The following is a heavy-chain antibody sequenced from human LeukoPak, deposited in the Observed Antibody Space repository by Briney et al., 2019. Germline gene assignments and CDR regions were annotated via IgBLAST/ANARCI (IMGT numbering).Heavy chain of an antibody. J-gene: IGHJ4*02. D-gene: IGHD3-22*01. Sequence: GGSLRLSCAASGFTFDDYAMHWVRQAPGKGLEGVSGISWNSGSIGYAGSVKGRFTISRDNAKNSLYLQMNSLRAEDTALYYCAKDTTPTYYDSSGYPDYWGQGTLVTVSS. V-gene: IGHV3-9*01. CDR3: AKDTTPTYYDSSGYPDY. CDR2: ISWNSGSI. CDR1: GFTFDDYA.